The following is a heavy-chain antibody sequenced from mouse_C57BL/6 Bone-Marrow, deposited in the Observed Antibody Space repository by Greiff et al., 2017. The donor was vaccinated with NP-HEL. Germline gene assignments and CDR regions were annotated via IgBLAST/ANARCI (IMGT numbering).Heavy chain of an antibody. D-gene: IGHD1-1*01. CDR3: ARHYYGSSYSYFDV. CDR2: IDPSDSYT. CDR1: GYTFTSYW. Sequence: VKLQQSGAELVKPGASVKLSCKASGYTFTSYWMQWVKQRPGQGLEWIGEIDPSDSYTNYNQKFKGKATLTVDTSSSTAYMQLSSLTSEDSAVYYCARHYYGSSYSYFDVWGTGTTVTVSS. V-gene: IGHV1-50*01. J-gene: IGHJ1*03.